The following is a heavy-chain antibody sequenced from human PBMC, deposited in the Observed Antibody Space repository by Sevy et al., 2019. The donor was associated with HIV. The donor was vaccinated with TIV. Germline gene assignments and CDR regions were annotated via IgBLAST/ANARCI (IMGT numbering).Heavy chain of an antibody. Sequence: SETLSLTCTVSGGSISSSSYYWGWIRQPPGKGLEWIGSIYYSGSTYYNPSLKSRVTISVDTSKNQFSLKLSSVTAADTAVYYCARQGSYYDFWSGTYYYYYYMDVWGKGTTVTVSS. J-gene: IGHJ6*03. CDR3: ARQGSYYDFWSGTYYYYYYMDV. CDR2: IYYSGST. D-gene: IGHD3-3*01. CDR1: GGSISSSSYY. V-gene: IGHV4-39*01.